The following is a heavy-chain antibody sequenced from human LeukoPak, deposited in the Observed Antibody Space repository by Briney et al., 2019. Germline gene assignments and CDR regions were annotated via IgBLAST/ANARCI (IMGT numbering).Heavy chain of an antibody. CDR3: ARHQWHYYYYMGV. J-gene: IGHJ6*03. V-gene: IGHV4-39*01. CDR2: IYYSGDT. CDR1: GGSISSSSYY. Sequence: SETLSLTCTVSGGSISSSSYYWGWIRQPPGKGLEWIGSIYYSGDTYYNPSLKSRLVTISVDTSKNQFPLRLSSVTAADTAVYYCARHQWHYYYYMGVWGKGSTVTVSS. D-gene: IGHD6-19*01.